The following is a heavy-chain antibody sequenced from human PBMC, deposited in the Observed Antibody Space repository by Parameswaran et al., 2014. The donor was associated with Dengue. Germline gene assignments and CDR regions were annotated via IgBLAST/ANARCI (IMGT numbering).Heavy chain of an antibody. V-gene: IGHV1-3*01. CDR2: INAGNGNT. J-gene: IGHJ6*02. Sequence: WVRQAPGQRLEWMGWINAGNGNTKYSQKFQGRVTITRDTSASTAYMELSSLRSEDTAVYYCARSRGPYCSSTSCYTVYYYYYGMDVWGQGTTVTVSS. CDR3: ARSRGPYCSSTSCYTVYYYYYGMDV. D-gene: IGHD2-2*02.